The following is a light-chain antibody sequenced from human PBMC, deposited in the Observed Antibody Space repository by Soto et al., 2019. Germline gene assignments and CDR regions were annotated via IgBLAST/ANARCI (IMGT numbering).Light chain of an antibody. CDR2: DVS. CDR1: SSDVGGYNY. V-gene: IGLV2-14*01. J-gene: IGLJ2*01. Sequence: QSALTQPASVSGSPGQSITISCTGTSSDVGGYNYVSWYQQHPGKAPKLMIYDVSNRPSGVSNRFSGSKSGNTASLTISGLQAEDEAEYCCSSYTSSSTLGLGGGTKLTV. CDR3: SSYTSSSTLG.